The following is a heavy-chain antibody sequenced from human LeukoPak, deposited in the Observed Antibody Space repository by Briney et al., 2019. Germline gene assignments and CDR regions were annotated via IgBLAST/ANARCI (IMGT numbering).Heavy chain of an antibody. CDR1: GFTFSSYA. CDR2: ISGSSGST. CDR3: AKDSVYSSSWYAGDY. V-gene: IGHV3-23*01. D-gene: IGHD6-13*01. Sequence: HSGGSLRLSCAASGFTFSSYAMSWVRQAPGKGLEWVSAISGSSGSTYYADSVKGRFTISRDSSKNTLYLQMNNLRAEDTAVYYCAKDSVYSSSWYAGDYWGQGTLVTVFS. J-gene: IGHJ4*02.